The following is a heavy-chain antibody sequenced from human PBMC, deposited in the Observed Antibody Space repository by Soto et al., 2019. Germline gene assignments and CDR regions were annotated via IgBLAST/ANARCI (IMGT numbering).Heavy chain of an antibody. J-gene: IGHJ4*02. V-gene: IGHV1-2*02. CDR2: INPNSGGT. D-gene: IGHD1-26*01. Sequence: ASVKVSCKAPGYIFTGYYMHWVLQAPGQGLEWMGWINPNSGGTKYSQKFQDRVTMTRDTSMSTAHMELSRLRSDDTAVYYCAVSGGNYGQRFDYWGQGTLVTVS. CDR1: GYIFTGYY. CDR3: AVSGGNYGQRFDY.